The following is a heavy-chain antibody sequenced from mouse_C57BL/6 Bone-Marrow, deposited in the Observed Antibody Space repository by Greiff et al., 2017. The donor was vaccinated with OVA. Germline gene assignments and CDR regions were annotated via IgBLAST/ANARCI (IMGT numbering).Heavy chain of an antibody. CDR3: ARENYDYERAFAY. CDR1: GFTFSSYA. V-gene: IGHV5-4*01. D-gene: IGHD2-4*01. Sequence: EVKLMESGGGLVKPGGSLKLSCAASGFTFSSYAMSWVRQTPEKRLEWVATISDGGSYTYYPDNVKGRFTLSRDNATNNLYLQMSHLKSEDTAMYHCARENYDYERAFAYWGQGTLVTVSA. CDR2: ISDGGSYT. J-gene: IGHJ3*01.